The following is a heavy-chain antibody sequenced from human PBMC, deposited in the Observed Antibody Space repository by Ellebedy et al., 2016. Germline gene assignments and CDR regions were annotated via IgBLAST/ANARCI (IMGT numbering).Heavy chain of an antibody. CDR3: ARAATYAFDL. Sequence: GESLKISXAASGFTFSSYSMNWVRQAPGKGLEWVASIKQDGSEKYYVDSVKGRFTISRDNAKNSLYLQMNSLRAEDTAVYYCARAATYAFDLWGQGTMVTVSS. CDR2: IKQDGSEK. V-gene: IGHV3-7*04. J-gene: IGHJ3*01. D-gene: IGHD5-24*01. CDR1: GFTFSSYS.